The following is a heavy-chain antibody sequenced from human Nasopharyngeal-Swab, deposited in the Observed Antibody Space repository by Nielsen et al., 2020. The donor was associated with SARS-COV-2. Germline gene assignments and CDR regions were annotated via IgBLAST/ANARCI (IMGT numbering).Heavy chain of an antibody. CDR3: ARVVWLQSHYYFDY. CDR2: IYHSGST. V-gene: IGHV4-38-2*02. Sequence: WIRQPQGKGLEWIGSIYHSGSTYYNPSLKSRVTISVDTSKNQFSLKLSSVTAADTAVYYCARVVWLQSHYYFDYWGQGTLVTVSS. D-gene: IGHD5-24*01. J-gene: IGHJ4*02.